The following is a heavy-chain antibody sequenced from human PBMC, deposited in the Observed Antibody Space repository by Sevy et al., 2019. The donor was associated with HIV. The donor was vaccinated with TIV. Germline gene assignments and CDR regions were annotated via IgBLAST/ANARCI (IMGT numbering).Heavy chain of an antibody. CDR2: IGGSGETT. CDR1: GFTFSSYA. V-gene: IGHV3-23*01. D-gene: IGHD1-26*01. CDR3: ARGGGWEVGSLDNWFDP. J-gene: IGHJ5*02. Sequence: GGSLRLSCAASGFTFSSYAMSWVRQAPEKGLEWVSAIGGSGETTYYADSVKGRFTISSDNYKNILYLQMNSLRAEDTAVYYCARGGGWEVGSLDNWFDPWGQGTLVTVSS.